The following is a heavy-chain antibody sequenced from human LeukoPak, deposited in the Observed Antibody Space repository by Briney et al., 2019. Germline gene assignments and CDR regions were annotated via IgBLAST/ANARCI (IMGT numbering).Heavy chain of an antibody. D-gene: IGHD6-13*01. CDR3: ATGIAAE. CDR2: MNTNSGNT. V-gene: IGHV1-8*01. Sequence: ASVKVSCKASGYTFTSYDINWVRQATGQGLEWMGWMNTNSGNTGYAHKFQGRVTMTRNTSISTAYMELSSLRSEDSAVYYCATGIAAEWGQGTLVPVSS. CDR1: GYTFTSYD. J-gene: IGHJ4*02.